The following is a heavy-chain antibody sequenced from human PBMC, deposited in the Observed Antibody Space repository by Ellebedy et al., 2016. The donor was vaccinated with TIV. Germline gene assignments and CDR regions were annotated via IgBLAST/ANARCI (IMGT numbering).Heavy chain of an antibody. CDR1: GFTFSNNA. CDR3: ARSGELDS. J-gene: IGHJ4*02. V-gene: IGHV3-21*06. D-gene: IGHD1-26*01. CDR2: ISSTGYYI. Sequence: GESLKISCAASGFTFSNNAMSWVRQAPGKGLEWVSSISSTGYYIYYADSLKGRFTISRDDARNSLYLQMDSLRAEDTAVYYCARSGELDSWGQGTLVTVSS.